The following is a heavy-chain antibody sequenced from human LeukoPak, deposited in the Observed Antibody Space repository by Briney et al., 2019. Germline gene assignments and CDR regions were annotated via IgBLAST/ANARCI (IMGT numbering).Heavy chain of an antibody. D-gene: IGHD3-22*01. Sequence: GGSLRLSCAASGFTFNNYAMNWVRQAPGKGLEWISSISSSDVNTYYADSVKGRLTISRDNSENTLYLQMNSLRVEDTAVYYCARGYYYDSSGYFDYWGQGTLVTVSS. CDR1: GFTFNNYA. J-gene: IGHJ4*02. V-gene: IGHV3-23*01. CDR2: ISSSDVNT. CDR3: ARGYYYDSSGYFDY.